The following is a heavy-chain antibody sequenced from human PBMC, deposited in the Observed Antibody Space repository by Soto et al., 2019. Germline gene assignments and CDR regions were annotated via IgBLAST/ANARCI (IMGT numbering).Heavy chain of an antibody. J-gene: IGHJ6*02. CDR3: ARVGDLDDFGVVTYYYYYGMDV. D-gene: IGHD3-3*01. CDR1: GGTFSSYA. Sequence: QVQLVQSGAEVKKPGSSVKVSCKASGGTFSSYAISWVRQAPGQGLEWMGGIIPIFGTANYAQKFQGRVTITADESTSTAYMELSSLRSEDTAVYYCARVGDLDDFGVVTYYYYYGMDVWGQGTTVTVSS. V-gene: IGHV1-69*01. CDR2: IIPIFGTA.